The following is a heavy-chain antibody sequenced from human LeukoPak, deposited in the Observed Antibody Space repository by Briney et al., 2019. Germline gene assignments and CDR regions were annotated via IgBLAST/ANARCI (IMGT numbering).Heavy chain of an antibody. CDR2: IYYSGST. CDR1: GGSISSGGYY. D-gene: IGHD2-15*01. Sequence: SQTLSLTCTVSGGSISSGGYYWSWIRQPPGKGLEWIGFIYYSGSTYYSPSLKSRVTISVDTSKDQFSLKVSSVTAADTAVYHCARVGYSDGSPYGFDVWGQGTTVTVSS. V-gene: IGHV4-30-4*08. CDR3: ARVGYSDGSPYGFDV. J-gene: IGHJ6*02.